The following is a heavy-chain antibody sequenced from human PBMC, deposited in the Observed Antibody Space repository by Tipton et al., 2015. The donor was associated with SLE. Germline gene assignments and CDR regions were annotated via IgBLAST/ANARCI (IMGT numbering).Heavy chain of an antibody. J-gene: IGHJ3*02. CDR1: GYSFTSFW. Sequence: QLVQSGAEVKKPGESLKISCKGSGYSFTSFWIGWVRQMPGKGLEWMGIIYPGDSDTTYSASFQGQVTISVDKSISTAYLQWSSLNASDTAMYYCARQPGDYVSSDAFDIWGQGTMVTVSS. CDR2: IYPGDSDT. D-gene: IGHD4-17*01. CDR3: ARQPGDYVSSDAFDI. V-gene: IGHV5-51*01.